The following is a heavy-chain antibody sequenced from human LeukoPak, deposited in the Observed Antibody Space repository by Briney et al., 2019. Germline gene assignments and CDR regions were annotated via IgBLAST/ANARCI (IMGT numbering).Heavy chain of an antibody. CDR3: ANIHTDYGDWGAH. CDR1: GFTVSSNY. J-gene: IGHJ4*02. V-gene: IGHV3-53*01. Sequence: PGGSLRLSCAASGFTVSSNYMSWVRQAPGKGLELVSVIYSGGSTYYADSVKGRFTISRDNSKNTLYLQMNSLRAEDTAVYYCANIHTDYGDWGAHWGQGTLVTVSS. CDR2: IYSGGST. D-gene: IGHD4-17*01.